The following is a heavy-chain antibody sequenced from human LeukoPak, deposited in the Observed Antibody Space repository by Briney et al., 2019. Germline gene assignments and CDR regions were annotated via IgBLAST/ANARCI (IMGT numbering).Heavy chain of an antibody. D-gene: IGHD1-26*01. J-gene: IGHJ6*02. CDR1: GYTFTSYG. CDR2: ISAYNGNT. CDR3: ARDGGSLRYLYYGMDV. V-gene: IGHV1-18*01. Sequence: GASVKVSCKASGYTFTSYGISWVRQAPGQGLEWMGWISAYNGNTNYAQKLQGRVTMTTDTSTSTAYMELRSLRSDDTAVYYCARDGGSLRYLYYGMDVWGQGTTVTVSS.